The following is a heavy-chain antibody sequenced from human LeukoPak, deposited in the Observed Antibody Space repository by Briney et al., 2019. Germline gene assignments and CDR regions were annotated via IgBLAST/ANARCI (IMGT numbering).Heavy chain of an antibody. CDR1: GFVISDYS. J-gene: IGHJ4*02. CDR3: ARDDNWGFDY. V-gene: IGHV3-21*05. D-gene: IGHD7-27*01. Sequence: GGSQRLSCAASGFVISDYSMNWVRQAPGKGLEWLAKIRGSGSGMGSGNYYAGSVRGRFTISRDNAKNSLYLQMNSLRTDDTAFYYCARDDNWGFDYWGQGALVTVSS. CDR2: IRGSGSGM.